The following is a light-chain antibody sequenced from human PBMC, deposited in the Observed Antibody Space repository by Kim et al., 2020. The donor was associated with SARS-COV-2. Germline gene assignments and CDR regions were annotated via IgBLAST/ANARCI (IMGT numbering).Light chain of an antibody. Sequence: ASVGDRVTITCRTSQSISSYLNWYQQKPGKAPKFLIYAASNLQSGVPSRFSGSGSGTDFTLTFTSLQPEDFATYYCQQSYRIPITFGQGTRLEIK. CDR2: AAS. J-gene: IGKJ5*01. V-gene: IGKV1-39*01. CDR1: QSISSY. CDR3: QQSYRIPIT.